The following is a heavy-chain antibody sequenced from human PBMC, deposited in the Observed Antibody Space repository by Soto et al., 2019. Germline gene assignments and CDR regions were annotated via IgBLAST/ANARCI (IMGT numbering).Heavy chain of an antibody. CDR1: GFTFSSYS. D-gene: IGHD6-13*01. J-gene: IGHJ6*02. CDR3: ARDFADFGEQQPWGTGSYYYGMDV. V-gene: IGHV3-48*02. CDR2: ISSSSSTI. Sequence: GGSLRLSCAASGFTFSSYSMNWVRQAPGKGLEWVSYISSSSSTIYYADSVKGRFTISRDNAKNSLYLQMNSLRDEDTAVYYCARDFADFGEQQPWGTGSYYYGMDVWGQGTTVTVSS.